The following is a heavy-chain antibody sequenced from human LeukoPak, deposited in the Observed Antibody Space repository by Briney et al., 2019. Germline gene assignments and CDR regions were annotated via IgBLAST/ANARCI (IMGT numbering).Heavy chain of an antibody. CDR3: AILYMVRGVSGRSPGYHYYYYMDV. V-gene: IGHV4-34*01. Sequence: SETLSLTCAVYGGSFSGYYWSWIRQPPGKGLEWIGEINHSGSTNYNPSLKSRVTISVDTSKNQFSLKLSSVTAADTAAYYCAILYMVRGVSGRSPGYHYYYYMDVWGKGTTVTVSS. CDR2: INHSGST. J-gene: IGHJ6*03. D-gene: IGHD3-10*01. CDR1: GGSFSGYY.